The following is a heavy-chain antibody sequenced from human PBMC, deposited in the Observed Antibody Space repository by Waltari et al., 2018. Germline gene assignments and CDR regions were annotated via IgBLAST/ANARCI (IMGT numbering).Heavy chain of an antibody. Sequence: QVQLVQSAAEVKKPRASVKVPRKASGYTFTSPDIPWVWQATGQGREWMGWMNPNSGNTGYAQKFQGRVTMTMNTSISTAYMELSSLRSEDTAVYYCARGEWGSSSEFDYWGQGTLVTVSS. J-gene: IGHJ4*02. CDR1: GYTFTSPD. CDR3: ARGEWGSSSEFDY. CDR2: MNPNSGNT. D-gene: IGHD6-6*01. V-gene: IGHV1-8*01.